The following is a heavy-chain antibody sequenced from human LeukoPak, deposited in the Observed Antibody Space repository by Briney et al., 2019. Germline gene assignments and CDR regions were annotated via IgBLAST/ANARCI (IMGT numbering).Heavy chain of an antibody. J-gene: IGHJ4*02. D-gene: IGHD5-18*01. Sequence: GASVKVSCKAFGYTFTSYYMHWVRQAPGQGLEWMGIINPSGGSTSFAQKFQGRVTMTRDTSASTVYMDLNSLTSEDPAVYYCAKGLDTATVILTGVDYWGQGTLVTVSS. CDR2: INPSGGST. CDR3: AKGLDTATVILTGVDY. V-gene: IGHV1-46*01. CDR1: GYTFTSYY.